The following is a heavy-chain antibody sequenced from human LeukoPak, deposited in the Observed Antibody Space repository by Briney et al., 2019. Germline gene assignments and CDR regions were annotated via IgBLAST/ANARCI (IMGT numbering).Heavy chain of an antibody. CDR2: IYYSGST. CDR1: GGSISSYY. D-gene: IGHD3-22*01. CDR3: ARSSPPPYYYDSSGYYYFDY. V-gene: IGHV4-59*01. J-gene: IGHJ4*02. Sequence: TTSETLSLTCTVSGGSISSYYWSWIRQPPGKGLEWIGYIYYSGSTNYNPSLKSRVTISVDTSKNQFSLKLSSVTAADTAVYYCARSSPPPYYYDSSGYYYFDYWGQGTLVTVSS.